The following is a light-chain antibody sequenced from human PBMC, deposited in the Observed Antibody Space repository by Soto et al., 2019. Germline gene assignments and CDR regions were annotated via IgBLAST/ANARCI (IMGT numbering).Light chain of an antibody. J-gene: IGKJ4*01. Sequence: DIQMTQSPSTLSASVGDRVTITCRASQSISRWLAWYQQKPGKGPKLLIYDASSLESGVPSRFSGSGSGTEFTLTIRSLLPYDIATYHPQPTDFPSMTLCGG. CDR1: QSISRW. CDR3: QPTDFPSMT. V-gene: IGKV1-5*01. CDR2: DAS.